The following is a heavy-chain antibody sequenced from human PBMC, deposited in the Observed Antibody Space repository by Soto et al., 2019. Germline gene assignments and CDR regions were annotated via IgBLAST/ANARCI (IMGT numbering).Heavy chain of an antibody. CDR3: ARESGDWPLNWFDP. CDR1: GINFSNHW. D-gene: IGHD2-21*02. V-gene: IGHV3-74*01. CDR2: ITSDGKSK. J-gene: IGHJ5*02. Sequence: GGSMSLSCAASGINFSNHWMHWVRQRPAEGLVWVSRITSDGKSKAYAESVKGRFAISRDNAKNTLYLQMNGLTAEDTAVYYCARESGDWPLNWFDPWGQGTLVTVSS.